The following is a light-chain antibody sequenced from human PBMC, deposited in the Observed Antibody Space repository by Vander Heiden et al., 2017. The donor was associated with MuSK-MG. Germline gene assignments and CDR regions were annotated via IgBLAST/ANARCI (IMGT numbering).Light chain of an antibody. CDR1: QSIRSY. J-gene: IGKJ1*01. Sequence: DIQITQTPSSLSASVGDRVTITCRASQSIRSYLNWYQQKPGKAPKLLIYATSSLQSGVPSRFSGSGSGTDFTLTISSLQPEDFATYYCQQSNSNLTWTFGQGTKVEIK. V-gene: IGKV1-39*01. CDR3: QQSNSNLTWT. CDR2: ATS.